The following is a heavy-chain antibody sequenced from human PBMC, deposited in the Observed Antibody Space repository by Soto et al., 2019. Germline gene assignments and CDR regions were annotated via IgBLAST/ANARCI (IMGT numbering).Heavy chain of an antibody. V-gene: IGHV4-4*02. Sequence: PSETLSLTFAVSGGSISSSNWWSWVRQPPGKGLEWIGEIYHNGSTNYNPSLKSRVTISVDKSKNQFSLKLSSVTAVDTAVYYCARAGKYCSSTSCYMDVVKGMDVWGQGTTVTVSS. J-gene: IGHJ6*02. CDR1: GGSISSSNW. CDR3: ARAGKYCSSTSCYMDVVKGMDV. CDR2: IYHNGST. D-gene: IGHD2-2*02.